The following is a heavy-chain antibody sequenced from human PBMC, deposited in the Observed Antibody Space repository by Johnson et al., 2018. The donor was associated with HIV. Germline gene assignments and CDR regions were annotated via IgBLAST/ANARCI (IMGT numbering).Heavy chain of an antibody. V-gene: IGHV3-20*04. CDR1: GFTFDDYG. CDR3: ARGGASGAFDI. Sequence: VQLVESGGVVVQPGGSLRLSCAASGFTFDDYGMSWVRQAPGKGPEWVSGINWNGGRTGYVDSVKGRFTISRDNAKNSLYLQMNSLRAEDTAVYYCARGGASGAFDIWGQGTMVTVSS. CDR2: INWNGGRT. D-gene: IGHD1-26*01. J-gene: IGHJ3*02.